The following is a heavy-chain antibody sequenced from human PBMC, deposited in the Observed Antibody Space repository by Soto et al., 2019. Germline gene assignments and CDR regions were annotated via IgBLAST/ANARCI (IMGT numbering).Heavy chain of an antibody. J-gene: IGHJ4*02. CDR3: ARANPLYSFDPKYYFDY. Sequence: ESGGGLVKPGGSLRLSCAASGFTFSSYSMNWVRQAPGKGLEWVSSISSSSSYIYYADSVKGRFTISRDNAKNSLYLQMNSLRAEDTAVYYCARANPLYSFDPKYYFDYWGQGTLVTVSS. V-gene: IGHV3-21*01. D-gene: IGHD1-26*01. CDR2: ISSSSSYI. CDR1: GFTFSSYS.